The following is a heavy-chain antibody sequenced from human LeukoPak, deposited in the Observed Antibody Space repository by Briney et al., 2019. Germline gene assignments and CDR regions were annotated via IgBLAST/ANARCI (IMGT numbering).Heavy chain of an antibody. Sequence: GGSLRLSCAASGFTSSSYAMSWVRQAPGKGLEWVSAIRDSGFTFYADSVKGRFTISRDNSKNTVFLQMNSVRAGDTAVYYCAKEKEGSGSYHVDYWGQGTLVTVSS. V-gene: IGHV3-23*01. CDR3: AKEKEGSGSYHVDY. D-gene: IGHD3-10*01. J-gene: IGHJ4*02. CDR1: GFTSSSYA. CDR2: IRDSGFT.